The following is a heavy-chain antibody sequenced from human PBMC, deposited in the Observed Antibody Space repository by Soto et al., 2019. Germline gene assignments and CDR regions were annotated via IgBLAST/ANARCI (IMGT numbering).Heavy chain of an antibody. CDR2: VDSAGSGT. J-gene: IGHJ1*01. CDR3: ATVFEH. D-gene: IGHD3-9*01. V-gene: IGHV3-74*01. CDR1: GITFSGFW. Sequence: VPLVESGGGSVQPGGSLRLSCVASGITFSGFWMHWVRQVPGKGLVWVARVDSAGSGTSYADFVKGRFTISRDNAKNALSLQMYSLRVEDTAVYYCATVFEHWGQGIPVPVSS.